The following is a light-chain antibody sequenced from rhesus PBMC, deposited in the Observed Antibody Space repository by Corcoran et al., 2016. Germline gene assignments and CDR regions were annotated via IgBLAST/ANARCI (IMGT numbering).Light chain of an antibody. Sequence: DIVMTQTPLSLPVTPGEPASISCRSSQSLLHSDGKTFLDWYLQKPGQSPQLLIYEVAHRASGVPDRFSGRGSGIDFTLKISRIEAEDVGIYYCMQGLQFPYTFGQGTKVEIK. CDR1: QSLLHSDGKTF. CDR3: MQGLQFPYT. J-gene: IGKJ2*01. CDR2: EVA. V-gene: IGKV2-104*02.